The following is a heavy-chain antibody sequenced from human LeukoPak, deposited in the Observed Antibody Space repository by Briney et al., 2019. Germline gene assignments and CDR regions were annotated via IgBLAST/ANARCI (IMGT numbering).Heavy chain of an antibody. V-gene: IGHV1-69*13. CDR3: AREVGATTGGAFDI. D-gene: IGHD1-26*01. J-gene: IGHJ3*02. CDR2: IIPIFGTA. CDR1: GGTFSSYA. Sequence: SVKVSCKASGGTFSSYAISWVRQAPGQGLEWMGGIIPIFGTANYAQKFQGRVTITADESTGTAYMELSSLRSEDTAVYYCAREVGATTGGAFDIWGQGTMVTVSS.